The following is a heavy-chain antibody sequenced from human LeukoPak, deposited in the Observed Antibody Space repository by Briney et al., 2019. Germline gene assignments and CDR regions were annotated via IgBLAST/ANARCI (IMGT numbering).Heavy chain of an antibody. J-gene: IGHJ4*02. D-gene: IGHD3-22*01. V-gene: IGHV1-46*01. Sequence: ASVKVSCKASGYTFTSYYMHWVRQAPGQGLEWMGIINPSGGSTSYAQKFQGRVTMTRDTSTGTVYMELSSLRSEDTAVYYCARDSPINYYDSSGYYHYWGQGTLVTVSS. CDR3: ARDSPINYYDSSGYYHY. CDR1: GYTFTSYY. CDR2: INPSGGST.